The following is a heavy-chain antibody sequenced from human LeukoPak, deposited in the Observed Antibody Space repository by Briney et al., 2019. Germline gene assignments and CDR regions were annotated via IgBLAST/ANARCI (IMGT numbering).Heavy chain of an antibody. CDR2: IYTSGST. Sequence: PSQTLSLTCTVSGGSIGSGSYYWNWIRQPAGKGLEWIGRIYTSGSTNYNPSLKSRFTISVDTSKNQFSLKLSSVTAADTAVYYCARFGDGYNFDYWGQGTPVTVSS. CDR3: ARFGDGYNFDY. J-gene: IGHJ4*02. V-gene: IGHV4-61*02. CDR1: GGSIGSGSYY. D-gene: IGHD5-24*01.